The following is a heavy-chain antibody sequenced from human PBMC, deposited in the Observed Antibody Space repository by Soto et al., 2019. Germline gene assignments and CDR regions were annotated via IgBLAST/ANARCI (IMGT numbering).Heavy chain of an antibody. J-gene: IGHJ5*01. Sequence: GGSLRLSCAASGFTFSSYAMHWVRQAPGKGLEWVAVISYDGSNKYYADSVKGRFTISRDNFKSSLYLQMSSLRAEDTAVYYCAKGKISTTTYTSFDSWGQGTLVTVSS. V-gene: IGHV3-30*14. CDR1: GFTFSSYA. CDR2: ISYDGSNK. CDR3: AKGKISTTTYTSFDS. D-gene: IGHD1-26*01.